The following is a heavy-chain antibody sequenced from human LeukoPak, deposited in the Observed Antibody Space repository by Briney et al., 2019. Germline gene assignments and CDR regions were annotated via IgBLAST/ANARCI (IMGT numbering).Heavy chain of an antibody. Sequence: GGSLRLSCAASGFTFDDYAMHWVRQAPGKGLEWVSLISGDGGRTYYADSVKGRFAISRDNSKNSLYLQMNNLRTEDTALYYCAKDTFSRKGFDYWGQGTLVTVSS. CDR1: GFTFDDYA. V-gene: IGHV3-43*02. CDR2: ISGDGGRT. CDR3: AKDTFSRKGFDY. D-gene: IGHD3-3*02. J-gene: IGHJ4*02.